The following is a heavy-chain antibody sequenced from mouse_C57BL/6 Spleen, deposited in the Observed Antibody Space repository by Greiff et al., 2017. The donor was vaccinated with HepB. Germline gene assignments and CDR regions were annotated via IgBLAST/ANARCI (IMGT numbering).Heavy chain of an antibody. CDR3: ARGGYGFAY. CDR1: GYTFTDYN. Sequence: EVKLMESGPELVKPGASVKMSCKASGYTFTDYNMHWVKQSHGKSLEWIGYINPNNGGTSYNQKFKGKATLTVNKSSSTAYMELRSLTSEDSAVYYCARGGYGFAYWGQGTLVTVSA. J-gene: IGHJ3*01. D-gene: IGHD2-14*01. CDR2: INPNNGGT. V-gene: IGHV1-22*01.